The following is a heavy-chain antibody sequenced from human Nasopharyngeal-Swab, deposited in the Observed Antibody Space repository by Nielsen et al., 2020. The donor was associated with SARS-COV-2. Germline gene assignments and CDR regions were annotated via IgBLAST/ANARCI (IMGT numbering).Heavy chain of an antibody. V-gene: IGHV5-51*01. CDR2: IYPGDSDT. CDR1: GYSLTSYL. D-gene: IGHD2-15*01. CDR3: ERRVGYCSGGSCYFDY. Sequence: SCKGSGYSLTSYLIGWVRQTPGKGLEWVGFIYPGDSDTRYSPSFHGQVTISADKSISTAYRQWSSLKASDTAMYYCERRVGYCSGGSCYFDYWGQGTLVTVSS. J-gene: IGHJ4*02.